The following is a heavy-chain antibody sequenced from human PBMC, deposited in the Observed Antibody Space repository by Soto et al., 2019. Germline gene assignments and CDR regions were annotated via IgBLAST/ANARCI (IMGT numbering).Heavy chain of an antibody. Sequence: QITLKGSGPTLVKPTQTLTLTCSFSGFSLRTSGLGVGWIRQPPGKALEWLALIYWDDDKRYSPSLETRLTITKDTSKNQVVLTMTNMDPVDTATYFCAHSIAPRPFDYWGQGILVTVSS. CDR2: IYWDDDK. D-gene: IGHD2-15*01. CDR1: GFSLRTSGLG. CDR3: AHSIAPRPFDY. V-gene: IGHV2-5*02. J-gene: IGHJ4*02.